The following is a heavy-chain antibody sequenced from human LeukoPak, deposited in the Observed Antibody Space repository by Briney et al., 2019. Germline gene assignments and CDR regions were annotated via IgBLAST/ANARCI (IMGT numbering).Heavy chain of an antibody. V-gene: IGHV4-61*01. D-gene: IGHD6-13*01. Sequence: KPSQTLSLTCTVSGGSISSGSYYWSWIRQPPGKGLEWIGYIYYSGSTNYNPSLKSRVTISVDTSKNQFSLKLSSVTAADTAVYYCARLTGIAAAGSRFMDYWGQGTLVTVSS. CDR2: IYYSGST. CDR3: ARLTGIAAAGSRFMDY. J-gene: IGHJ4*02. CDR1: GGSISSGSYY.